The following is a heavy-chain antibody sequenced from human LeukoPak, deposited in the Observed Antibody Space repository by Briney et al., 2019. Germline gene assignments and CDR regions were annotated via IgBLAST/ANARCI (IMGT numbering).Heavy chain of an antibody. Sequence: SETLSLTCTVSGGSISSYYWSWIRQPPGKGLEWIGYIYYSWSTNYNPSLKSRVTISVDTSKNQFSLKLSSVTAADTAVYYCARRRIAARGNWFDPWGQGTLVTVSS. V-gene: IGHV4-59*08. J-gene: IGHJ5*02. CDR2: IYYSWST. CDR3: ARRRIAARGNWFDP. D-gene: IGHD6-6*01. CDR1: GGSISSYY.